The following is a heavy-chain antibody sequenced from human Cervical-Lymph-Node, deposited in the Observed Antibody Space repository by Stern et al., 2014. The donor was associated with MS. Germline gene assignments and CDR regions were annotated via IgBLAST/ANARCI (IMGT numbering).Heavy chain of an antibody. Sequence: QMQLVQSGPEVKKPGASVMVSCKTSGYTFTNYYIHWVRQAPGQGLEWMGIINPNGSVTASAQNFQGRLTMTRDTSTTTVYMRLITLTSEDTAMYYCTRAVGGVGSEWGQGTLVFVSS. D-gene: IGHD3-16*01. V-gene: IGHV1-46*01. CDR1: GYTFTNYY. CDR2: INPNGSVT. CDR3: TRAVGGVGSE. J-gene: IGHJ4*02.